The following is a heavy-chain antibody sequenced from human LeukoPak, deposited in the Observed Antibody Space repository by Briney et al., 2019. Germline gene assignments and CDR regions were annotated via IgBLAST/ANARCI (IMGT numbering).Heavy chain of an antibody. CDR2: VYYSGTT. CDR3: ARGTLYSGWSYYFDY. D-gene: IGHD6-19*01. CDR1: GFTFSSYG. J-gene: IGHJ4*02. Sequence: GSLRLSCAASGFTFSSYGMSWVRQPPGKALEWIGSVYYSGTTSYNPSLTSRVTRSVDMSKNHFSLRLSSVTAADTAMYYCARGTLYSGWSYYFDYWGQGSQVTVSS. V-gene: IGHV4-39*07.